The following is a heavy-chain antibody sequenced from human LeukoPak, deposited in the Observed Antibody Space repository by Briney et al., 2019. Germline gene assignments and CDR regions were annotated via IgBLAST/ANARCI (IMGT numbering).Heavy chain of an antibody. J-gene: IGHJ6*04. CDR1: GGSISSGRYY. D-gene: IGHD4-17*01. CDR3: ASLLRPRVDV. CDR2: IYTSGST. Sequence: SETLSLSCSVSGGSISSGRYYWSWIRQPAGKGLEWIGSIYTSGSTNYNPSLKSRVTISVDTSKNQFSLKLSSVTAADTAVYYCASLLRPRVDVWGKGTTVTVSS. V-gene: IGHV4-61*02.